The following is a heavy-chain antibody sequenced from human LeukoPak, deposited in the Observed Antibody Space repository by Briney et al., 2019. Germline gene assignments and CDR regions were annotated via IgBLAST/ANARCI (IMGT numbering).Heavy chain of an antibody. J-gene: IGHJ4*02. CDR3: ARADCRRTSCSPFDY. D-gene: IGHD2-2*01. CDR2: ILYDGSTQ. V-gene: IGHV3-30*04. CDR1: GFTFSAFS. Sequence: GRSLRLSCAASGFTFSAFSMHWVRQAPGKGLEWVAVILYDGSTQYYADSVRGRFTASRDNSKDTLYLQMNSLRVEDTAVYYCARADCRRTSCSPFDYWGQGTLVTVSS.